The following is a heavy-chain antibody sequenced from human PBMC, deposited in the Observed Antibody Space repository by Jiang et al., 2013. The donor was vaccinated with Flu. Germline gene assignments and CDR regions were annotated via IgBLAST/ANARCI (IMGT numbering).Heavy chain of an antibody. CDR1: GGTFSSYA. V-gene: IGHV1-69*01. D-gene: IGHD4-11*01. CDR3: AYPNDYTLQHYGMDV. Sequence: KPGSSVKVSCKASGGTFSSYAISWVRQAPGQGLEWMGGIIPIFGTANYAQKFQGRVTITADESTSTAYMELSSLRSEDTAVYYCAYPNDYTLQHYGMDVWGQGTTVTVSS. J-gene: IGHJ6*02. CDR2: IIPIFGTA.